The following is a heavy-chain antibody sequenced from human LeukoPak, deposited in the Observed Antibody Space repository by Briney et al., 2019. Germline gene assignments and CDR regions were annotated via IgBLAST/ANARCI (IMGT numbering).Heavy chain of an antibody. CDR3: ARGCSSTSCYQPFDY. CDR1: GGSISSGSYY. CDR2: IYTSGST. J-gene: IGHJ4*02. Sequence: SQTLSLTCTVSGGSISSGSYYWSWIRQPAGKGLERIGRIYTSGSTNYNPSLKSRVTISVDTSKNQFSLKLSSVTAADTAVYYCARGCSSTSCYQPFDYRGQGTLVTVSS. V-gene: IGHV4-61*02. D-gene: IGHD2-2*01.